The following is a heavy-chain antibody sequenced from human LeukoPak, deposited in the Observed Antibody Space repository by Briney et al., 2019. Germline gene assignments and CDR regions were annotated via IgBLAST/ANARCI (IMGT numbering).Heavy chain of an antibody. CDR1: GGSISSSSYY. D-gene: IGHD6-13*01. CDR2: IYYSGST. CDR3: ARDLSRYSSSWYY. V-gene: IGHV4-39*07. Sequence: SETLSLTCTVSGGSISSSSYYWGWIRQPPGKGLEWIGSIYYSGSTYYNPSLKSRVTISVDTSKNQFSLKLSSVTAADTAVYYCARDLSRYSSSWYYWGQGTLVTVSS. J-gene: IGHJ4*02.